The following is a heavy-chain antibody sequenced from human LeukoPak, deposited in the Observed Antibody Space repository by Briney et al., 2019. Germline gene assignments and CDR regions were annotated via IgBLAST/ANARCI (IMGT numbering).Heavy chain of an antibody. CDR3: ARDKGGSGYDHLDS. D-gene: IGHD5-12*01. CDR2: TYYRFKWYT. J-gene: IGHJ4*02. CDR1: GDSASTNSAA. V-gene: IGHV6-1*01. Sequence: SRTLSLTCAMSGDSASTNSAAWNCVRQSPSSGLGWLRRTYYRFKWYTDYAVSVKSRITVNPVTSQNQFFLQLNSVTPEDTAVYYCARDKGGSGYDHLDSWGQGTRVTVSS.